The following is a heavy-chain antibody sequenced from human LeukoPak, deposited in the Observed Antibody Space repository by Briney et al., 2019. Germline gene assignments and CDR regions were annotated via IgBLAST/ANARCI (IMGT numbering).Heavy chain of an antibody. CDR1: GGSFSGYY. V-gene: IGHV4-34*01. Sequence: PSETLSLTCAAYGGSFSGYYWSWIRQPPGKGLEWIGEINHSGSTNYNPSLKSRVTISVDTSKNQFSLKLSSVTAADTAVYYCASVSGYYLFDYWGQGTLVTVSS. J-gene: IGHJ4*02. CDR2: INHSGST. D-gene: IGHD3-3*01. CDR3: ASVSGYYLFDY.